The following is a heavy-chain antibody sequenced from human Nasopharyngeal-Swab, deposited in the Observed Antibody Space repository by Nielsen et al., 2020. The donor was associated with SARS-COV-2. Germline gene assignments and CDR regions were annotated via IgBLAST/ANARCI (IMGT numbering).Heavy chain of an antibody. CDR3: ASQGQGRFDNWFDP. D-gene: IGHD3-16*01. Sequence: GESLKISCAASGFTFSSYSMNWVRQAPGKGLEWVSSISSSSSYIYYADSVKGRFTISRDNAKNSLYLQMNSLRAEDTAVYYCASQGQGRFDNWFDPWGQGTLVTVSS. CDR1: GFTFSSYS. V-gene: IGHV3-21*01. CDR2: ISSSSSYI. J-gene: IGHJ5*02.